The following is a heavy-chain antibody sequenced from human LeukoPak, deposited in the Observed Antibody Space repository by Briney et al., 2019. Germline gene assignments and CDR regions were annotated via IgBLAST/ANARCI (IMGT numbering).Heavy chain of an antibody. D-gene: IGHD4-17*01. J-gene: IGHJ4*02. CDR2: ISYDGSNK. V-gene: IGHV3-30*18. CDR3: AKDSAVTTSFDY. Sequence: PGRSLRLSCAASGFTFSSYGMHWARQAPGKGLEWVAVISYDGSNKYYADSVKGRFTISRDNSKNTLYLQMNSLRAEDTAVYYCAKDSAVTTSFDYWGQGTLVTVSS. CDR1: GFTFSSYG.